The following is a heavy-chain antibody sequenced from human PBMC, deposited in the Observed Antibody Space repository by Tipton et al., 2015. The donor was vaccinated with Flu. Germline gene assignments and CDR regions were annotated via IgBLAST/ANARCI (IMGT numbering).Heavy chain of an antibody. J-gene: IGHJ4*02. CDR1: GGSISSYY. CDR2: IYTSGST. Sequence: TLSLTCTVSGGSISSYYWSWIRQPAGKGLEWIGRIYTSGSTNYNPSLKSRVTMSVDTSKNQFSLKLSSVTAADTAVYYCARVTYGSGRIGLDYWGQGTLVTVSS. V-gene: IGHV4-4*07. D-gene: IGHD3-10*01. CDR3: ARVTYGSGRIGLDY.